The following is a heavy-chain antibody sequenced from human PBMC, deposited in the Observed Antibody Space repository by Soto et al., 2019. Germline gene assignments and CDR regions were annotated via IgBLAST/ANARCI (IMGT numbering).Heavy chain of an antibody. CDR3: ERGERAFDWFGNGMDV. J-gene: IGHJ6*02. D-gene: IGHD3-9*01. CDR2: VTAYNGNA. CDR1: GYTFTNYG. V-gene: IGHV1-18*01. Sequence: QVQLVQSGAEVKKPGASVKVSCKASGYTFTNYGINWVRQAPGQGLEWMEWVTAYNGNANYVQRLQDRVTMTTDTSTNTAYMKLRSLRFDATAVYSCERGERAFDWFGNGMDVWGQGNPVSVSS.